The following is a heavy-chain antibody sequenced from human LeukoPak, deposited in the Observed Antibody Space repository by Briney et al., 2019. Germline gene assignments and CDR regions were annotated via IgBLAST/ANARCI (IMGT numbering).Heavy chain of an antibody. V-gene: IGHV3-13*01. CDR3: ARGSAAASDAFDI. Sequence: GESLKISCKGSGYSFTSYWIGWVRQMPGKGLEWVSAIGTAGDTYYPGSVKGRFTISRENAKNSLYLQMNSLRAGDTAVYYCARGSAAASDAFDIWGQGTMVTVSS. J-gene: IGHJ3*02. CDR1: GYSFTSYW. D-gene: IGHD2-2*01. CDR2: IGTAGDT.